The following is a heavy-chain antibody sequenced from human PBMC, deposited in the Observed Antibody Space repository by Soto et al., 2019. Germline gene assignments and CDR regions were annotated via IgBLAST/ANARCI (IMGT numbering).Heavy chain of an antibody. CDR1: GGSFSGYY. V-gene: IGHV4-34*01. D-gene: IGHD6-13*01. CDR2: INHSGST. J-gene: IGHJ6*02. CDR3: ASIRAAAGLYYYYYYGMDV. Sequence: SETLSLTCAVYGGSFSGYYWSWIRQPPGKGLEWIGEINHSGSTNYNPSLKSRVTISVDTSKNQFSLKLSSVTAADTAVYYCASIRAAAGLYYYYYYGMDVWGQGTTVTVSS.